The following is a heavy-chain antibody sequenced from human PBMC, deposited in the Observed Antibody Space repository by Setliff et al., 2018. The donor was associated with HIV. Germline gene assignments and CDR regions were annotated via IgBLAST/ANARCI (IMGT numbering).Heavy chain of an antibody. CDR1: GFTFSNAW. Sequence: GGSLRLSCAASGFTFSNAWMSWVRQAPGKGLEWVGRIKSKSDGGTTDYAAPVKAKFTISRDDSKNTLYLQMNSLKTDDTAVYYCTGSQYCSGGSCYHNFDYWGQGTLVTVSS. D-gene: IGHD2-15*01. CDR3: TGSQYCSGGSCYHNFDY. CDR2: IKSKSDGGTT. J-gene: IGHJ4*02. V-gene: IGHV3-15*01.